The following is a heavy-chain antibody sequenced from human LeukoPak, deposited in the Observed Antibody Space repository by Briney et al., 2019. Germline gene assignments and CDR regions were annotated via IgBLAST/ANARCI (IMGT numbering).Heavy chain of an antibody. Sequence: SETLSLTCAVYGGSFSGYYWSWIRHPPGKGLEWIGEINHSGSTNYNPSLKSRVTISVDTSKNQFSLKLSSVTAADTAVYYCARQTAKRWLQSSKANYFDYWGQGTLVTVSS. D-gene: IGHD5-24*01. CDR1: GGSFSGYY. J-gene: IGHJ4*02. CDR2: INHSGST. CDR3: ARQTAKRWLQSSKANYFDY. V-gene: IGHV4-34*01.